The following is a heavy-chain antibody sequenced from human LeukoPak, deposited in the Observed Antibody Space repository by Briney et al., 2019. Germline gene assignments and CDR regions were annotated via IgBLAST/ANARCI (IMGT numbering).Heavy chain of an antibody. CDR2: ISYDGSNK. CDR3: AKALLTGTYYYYAMDV. D-gene: IGHD1-20*01. Sequence: GGSLRPSCAASGFTFSTYGVHWVRQAPGKGLEWVAVISYDGSNKYYADSVKGRFTISRDNSKNTLYLQMNSLRAEDTAVYHCAKALLTGTYYYYAMDVWGQGTTVTVSS. J-gene: IGHJ6*02. CDR1: GFTFSTYG. V-gene: IGHV3-30*18.